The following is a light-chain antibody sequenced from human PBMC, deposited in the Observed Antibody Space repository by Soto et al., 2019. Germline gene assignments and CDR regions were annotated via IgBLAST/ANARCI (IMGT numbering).Light chain of an antibody. CDR2: EVT. J-gene: IGLJ1*01. Sequence: QSALTQPASVSGSPGQSITISCSGTSSDVGGSKYVSWYQQHPGKAPKLIIYEVTDRPSGVSNRFSGSKSGNTASLTISGLQAEDEAEYYCSSYTNINTRACVFGTGIKLTVL. V-gene: IGLV2-14*01. CDR1: SSDVGGSKY. CDR3: SSYTNINTRACV.